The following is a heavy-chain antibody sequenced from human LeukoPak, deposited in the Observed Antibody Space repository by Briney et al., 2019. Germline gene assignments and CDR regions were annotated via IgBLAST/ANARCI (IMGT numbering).Heavy chain of an antibody. J-gene: IGHJ3*02. CDR3: AKAYGSATYDAFDM. CDR1: GFTFSNHV. D-gene: IGHD3-10*01. CDR2: IRNDGSNK. V-gene: IGHV3-30*02. Sequence: PGGSLRLSCAASGFTFSNHVMHWVRQAPGKGLEWVAIIRNDGSNKYYADSVKGRFTISRDNSKSRLYLQMNSLRAEDTAVYYCAKAYGSATYDAFDMWGQGTMVTVSS.